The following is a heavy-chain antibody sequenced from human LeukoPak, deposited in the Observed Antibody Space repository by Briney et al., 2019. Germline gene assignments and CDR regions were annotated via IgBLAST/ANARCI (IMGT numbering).Heavy chain of an antibody. J-gene: IGHJ4*02. CDR1: GFTFNNYG. D-gene: IGHD2-2*01. V-gene: IGHV3-30*18. Sequence: GGSLRLSCAASGFTFNNYGMHWVRQAPGKGLEWVAVISYDGRNKHYPDSVKGRFTISRDISTDTLWLQMDSLRTEDTAVYYCAKGPLRGTAAAIDYRGQGTLVTVSS. CDR2: ISYDGRNK. CDR3: AKGPLRGTAAAIDY.